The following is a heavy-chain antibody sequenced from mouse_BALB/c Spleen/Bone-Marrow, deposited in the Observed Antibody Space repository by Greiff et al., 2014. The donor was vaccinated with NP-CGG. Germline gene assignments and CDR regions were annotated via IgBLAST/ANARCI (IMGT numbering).Heavy chain of an antibody. CDR1: GFSLTSYG. CDR2: IWAGGST. CDR3: ARGSYYEGAMDY. V-gene: IGHV2-9*02. J-gene: IGHJ4*01. Sequence: VKLQESGPGLVAPSQSLSITCTVSGFSLTSYGVHWVRQPPGKVLEWLGVIWAGGSTNYNSALMSRLSISKDNSKSRVFLKMNSLQTDDTAMYYCARGSYYEGAMDYWGQGTSVTVSS. D-gene: IGHD1-1*01.